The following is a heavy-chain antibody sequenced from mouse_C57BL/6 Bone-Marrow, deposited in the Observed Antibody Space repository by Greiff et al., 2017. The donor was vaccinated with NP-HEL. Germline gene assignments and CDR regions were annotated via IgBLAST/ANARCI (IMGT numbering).Heavy chain of an antibody. CDR1: GFSLTSYG. V-gene: IGHV2-6-1*01. D-gene: IGHD2-5*01. CDR3: ARHTYSNPFAY. CDR2: IWSDGST. Sequence: VNVVESGPGLVAPSQSLSIPCSVSGFSLTSYGVHWVRQPPGKGLEWLVVIWSDGSTTYNSALKSRLSISKDNSKSQVFLKMNSLQTDDTAMYYCARHTYSNPFAYWGQGTLVTVSA. J-gene: IGHJ3*01.